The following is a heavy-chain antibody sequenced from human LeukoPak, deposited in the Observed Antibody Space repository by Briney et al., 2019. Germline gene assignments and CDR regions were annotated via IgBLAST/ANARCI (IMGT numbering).Heavy chain of an antibody. CDR3: ARDTTEGPGVAATDY. V-gene: IGHV1-18*01. CDR2: ISAYNGNT. Sequence: GASVKVSCKASGYTFTSYGISWVRQAPGQGLEWMGWISAYNGNTNYAQKLQGRVTMTTDTSTSTAYMELRSLRSDDTAVYYCARDTTEGPGVAATDYWGQGTLVTVSS. J-gene: IGHJ4*02. CDR1: GYTFTSYG. D-gene: IGHD6-19*01.